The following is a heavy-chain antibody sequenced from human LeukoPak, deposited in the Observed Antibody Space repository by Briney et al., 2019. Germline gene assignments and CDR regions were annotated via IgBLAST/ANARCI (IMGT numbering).Heavy chain of an antibody. D-gene: IGHD3-22*01. CDR3: ARELYSSGYHDAFDI. Sequence: SETLSLTCAVYGGSFSDYYWSWIRQPPGKGLEWIGEINHSGSTNYNPSLKSRVTISVDTSKNQFSLKLSSVPAADTAVYYCARELYSSGYHDAFDIWGQGTTVIVSS. CDR2: INHSGST. V-gene: IGHV4-34*01. CDR1: GGSFSDYY. J-gene: IGHJ3*02.